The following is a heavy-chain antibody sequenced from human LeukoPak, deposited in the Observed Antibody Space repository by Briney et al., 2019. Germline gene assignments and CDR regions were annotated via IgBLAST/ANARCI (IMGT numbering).Heavy chain of an antibody. Sequence: SETLSLTCAVYGGSFSGYYWSWIRQPPGKGLEWIGEINHSGSTNYNPSLKSRVTISVDTSKNQFSLKLSSVTAADTAVYYCARGRVRYFDWVPQNYFGYWGQGTLVTVSS. D-gene: IGHD3-9*01. CDR1: GGSFSGYY. J-gene: IGHJ4*02. V-gene: IGHV4-34*01. CDR3: ARGRVRYFDWVPQNYFGY. CDR2: INHSGST.